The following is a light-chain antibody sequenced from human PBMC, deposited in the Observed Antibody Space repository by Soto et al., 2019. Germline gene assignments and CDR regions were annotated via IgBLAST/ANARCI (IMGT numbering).Light chain of an antibody. Sequence: QSVLTQPASVSGSPGQSITISCAGTRSDIGLYNYVSWYHQPPGEAPKLLIYEVTNRPSGISHRFSGSKAGNTASLTISGIQGQDEGDYYCSSYTTTAALAVFGGGTQLTV. CDR2: EVT. CDR3: SSYTTTAALAV. J-gene: IGLJ3*02. V-gene: IGLV2-14*01. CDR1: RSDIGLYNY.